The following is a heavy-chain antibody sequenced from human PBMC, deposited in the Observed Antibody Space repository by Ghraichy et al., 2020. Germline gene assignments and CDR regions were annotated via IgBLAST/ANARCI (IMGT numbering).Heavy chain of an antibody. Sequence: SVKVSCKASGGTFSSYAISWVRQAPGQGLEWMGGIIPIFGTANYAQKFQGRVTITADESTSTAYMELSSLRSEDTAVYYCARGYCTGGVCYKRDHWYFDLWGRGTLVTVSS. D-gene: IGHD2-8*02. CDR2: IIPIFGTA. CDR3: ARGYCTGGVCYKRDHWYFDL. V-gene: IGHV1-69*13. CDR1: GGTFSSYA. J-gene: IGHJ2*01.